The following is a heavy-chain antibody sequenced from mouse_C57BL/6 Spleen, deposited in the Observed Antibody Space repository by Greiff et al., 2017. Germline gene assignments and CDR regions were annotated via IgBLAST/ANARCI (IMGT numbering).Heavy chain of an antibody. J-gene: IGHJ2*01. CDR3: ARKRKGTAQASFDY. V-gene: IGHV1-52*01. Sequence: QVQLQQPGAELVRPGSSVKLSCKASGYTFTSYWMHWVKQRPIQGLEWIGNIDPSDSETHYNQKFKDKATLTVDKSSSTAYMQLSSLTSEDSAVYYCARKRKGTAQASFDYWGQGTTLTVAS. CDR2: IDPSDSET. CDR1: GYTFTSYW. D-gene: IGHD3-2*02.